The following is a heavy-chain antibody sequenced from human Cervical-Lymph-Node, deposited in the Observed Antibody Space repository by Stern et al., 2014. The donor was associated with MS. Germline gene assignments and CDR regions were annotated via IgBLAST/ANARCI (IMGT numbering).Heavy chain of an antibody. CDR1: GFSLSNARMG. V-gene: IGHV2-26*01. Sequence: ESGPGLVKPTETLTLTCTVSGFSLSNARMGVSWIRPTPGKALEWLAHIFSNDEKSYSTSLKSRLIISKDTSKSQVVLIMTNMDPVDTATYYCARISYYSDSGTWVGWFDPWGQGTLVTVSS. CDR3: ARISYYSDSGTWVGWFDP. CDR2: IFSNDEK. J-gene: IGHJ5*02. D-gene: IGHD3-10*01.